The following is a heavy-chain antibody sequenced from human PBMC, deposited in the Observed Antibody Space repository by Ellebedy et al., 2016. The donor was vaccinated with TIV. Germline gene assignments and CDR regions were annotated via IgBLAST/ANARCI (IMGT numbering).Heavy chain of an antibody. CDR2: IKQDGSDK. J-gene: IGHJ4*02. Sequence: GGSLRLXXEASGFTLSGYWMSWVRQAPGKGLEWVATIKQDGSDKYYVDSVKGRFTISRGNAKNSVYLQMNSLRAEDTALYYCARRRWQEKGFYFDYWGQGTLVTVSS. D-gene: IGHD5-24*01. V-gene: IGHV3-7*03. CDR3: ARRRWQEKGFYFDY. CDR1: GFTLSGYW.